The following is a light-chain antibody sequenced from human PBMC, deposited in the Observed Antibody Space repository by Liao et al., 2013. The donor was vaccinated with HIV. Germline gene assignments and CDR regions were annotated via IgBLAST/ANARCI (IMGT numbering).Light chain of an antibody. V-gene: IGLV3-1*01. CDR1: KLGDKY. CDR3: QAWDMTTGWM. J-gene: IGLJ3*02. CDR2: QDI. Sequence: SYELTQPPSVSVSPRQTASITCSGDKLGDKYVCWYQQKPGQSPVLVIYQDIKRPSGIPERFSASNSGNTATLTISGTQAMDEADYYCQAWDMTTGWMFGGGTKLTVL.